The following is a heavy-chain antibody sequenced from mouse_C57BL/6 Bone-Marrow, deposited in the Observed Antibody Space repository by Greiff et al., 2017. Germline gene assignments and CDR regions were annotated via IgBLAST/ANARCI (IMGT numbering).Heavy chain of an antibody. V-gene: IGHV5-15*01. Sequence: EVKLMESGGGLVQPGGSLKLSCAASGFTFSDYGMAWVRQAPRKGPEWVAFISNLAYSIYSADTVTGRCTISRENAKNTLYLEMSGLRSEDTAMYYGARRAGTDYAMDYWGQGTSVTVSS. CDR3: ARRAGTDYAMDY. CDR1: GFTFSDYG. J-gene: IGHJ4*01. D-gene: IGHD4-1*01. CDR2: ISNLAYSI.